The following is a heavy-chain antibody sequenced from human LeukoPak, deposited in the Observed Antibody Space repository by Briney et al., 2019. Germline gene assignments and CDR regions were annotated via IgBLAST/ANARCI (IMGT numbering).Heavy chain of an antibody. V-gene: IGHV1-18*01. CDR2: ISAYNGNT. D-gene: IGHD6-19*01. CDR1: GYTFTSYG. Sequence: GASVKVSCKASGYTFTSYGISWVRQAPGQELEWMGWISAYNGNTNYAQKLQGRVTMTTDTSTSTAYMELRSLRSDDTAVYYCARVRNPYSSGWYVSWGQGTLVTVSS. J-gene: IGHJ5*02. CDR3: ARVRNPYSSGWYVS.